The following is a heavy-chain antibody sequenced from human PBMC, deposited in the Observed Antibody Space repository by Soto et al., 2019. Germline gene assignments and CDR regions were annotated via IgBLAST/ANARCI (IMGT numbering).Heavy chain of an antibody. D-gene: IGHD3-10*01. Sequence: PSETLSLTCTVSGGSISSYYWSWFRQPAGKGLEWIGYIYYSGSTNYNPSLKSRVTISLDTSKNQFSLKLSSVTAADTAVYYCARHNYGSGSTYFDYWGQGTLVTVSS. V-gene: IGHV4-59*08. J-gene: IGHJ4*02. CDR3: ARHNYGSGSTYFDY. CDR2: IYYSGST. CDR1: GGSISSYY.